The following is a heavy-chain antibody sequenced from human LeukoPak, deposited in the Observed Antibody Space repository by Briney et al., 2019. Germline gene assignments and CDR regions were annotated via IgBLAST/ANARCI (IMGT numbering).Heavy chain of an antibody. CDR3: ARTSREMTTSTGYFDY. V-gene: IGHV1-69*13. CDR2: IIPIFGTA. J-gene: IGHJ4*02. CDR1: GGTFSSYA. Sequence: RASVKVSCKASGGTFSSYAISWVRQAPGQGLEWMGGIIPIFGTANYAQKFQGRVTITADESTSTAYMELSSLRSEDTAVYYCARTSREMTTSTGYFDYWGQGTLVTVSS. D-gene: IGHD5-24*01.